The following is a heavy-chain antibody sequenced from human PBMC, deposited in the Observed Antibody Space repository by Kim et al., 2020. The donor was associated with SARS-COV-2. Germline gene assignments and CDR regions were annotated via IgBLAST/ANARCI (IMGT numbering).Heavy chain of an antibody. V-gene: IGHV3-74*01. CDR3: GRGQFTSGRDYFDY. D-gene: IGHD1-1*01. J-gene: IGHJ4*02. Sequence: YADSVKGRFTSPRDKAKNKLYLQMNSLRAEDKAVYYCGRGQFTSGRDYFDYWGQGTLVTVSS.